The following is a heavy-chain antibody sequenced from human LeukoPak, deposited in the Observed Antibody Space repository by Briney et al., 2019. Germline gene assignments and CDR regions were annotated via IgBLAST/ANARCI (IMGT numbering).Heavy chain of an antibody. CDR2: IKSKTDGGTT. CDR1: GFTFSNAW. CDR3: TTALSMSDFDY. Sequence: GGSLRLSCAASGFTFSNAWMSWVRQAPGKGLEWVGRIKSKTDGGTTDYAAPVKGRFTISRDDSKNTLYLQMNSLQTEDTAVYYCTTALSMSDFDYWGQGTLVTVSS. J-gene: IGHJ4*02. D-gene: IGHD2-21*01. V-gene: IGHV3-15*01.